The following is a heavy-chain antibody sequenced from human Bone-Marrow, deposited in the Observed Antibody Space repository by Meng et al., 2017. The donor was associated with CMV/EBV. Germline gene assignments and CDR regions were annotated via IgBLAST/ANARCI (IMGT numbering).Heavy chain of an antibody. V-gene: IGHV4-59*02. CDR3: ARAERFSKRFDP. CDR1: GFTVSSNY. J-gene: IGHJ5*02. Sequence: ESLKISCAASGFTVSSNYMSWVRQAPGKGLEWIGYTYYGGSADYNSSLKSRVTISIDTSQNQFSLKLNSVTAADTAVYYCARAERFSKRFDPWGQGTLVTVSS. D-gene: IGHD1-1*01. CDR2: TYYGGSA.